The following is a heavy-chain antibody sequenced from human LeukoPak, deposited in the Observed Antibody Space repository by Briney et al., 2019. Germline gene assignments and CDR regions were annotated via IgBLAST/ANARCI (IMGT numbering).Heavy chain of an antibody. CDR1: GFIFTSYS. V-gene: IGHV3-48*01. J-gene: IGHJ4*02. Sequence: PGGSLRLSCAASGFIFTSYSMKWVRQAPGKGLEWGSYIRSNSSAIYYADSVEGRFTIFRDNAKSSLFLQMNSLRAEDTAVYYCARTVSSNYMYYIDYWGQGTLVAVSS. D-gene: IGHD4-11*01. CDR3: ARTVSSNYMYYIDY. CDR2: IRSNSSAI.